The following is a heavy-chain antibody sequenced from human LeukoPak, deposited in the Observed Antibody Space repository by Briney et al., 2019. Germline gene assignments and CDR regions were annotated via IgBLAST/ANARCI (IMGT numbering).Heavy chain of an antibody. V-gene: IGHV3-30*04. Sequence: GRSLRLSCAASGFTFDYFAMHWVRKAPGKGLEWVTVISFDGRHKYYADSVKGRFTVSRDDSRATLYLQMNSLRADDTAVYYCARGPYYGSGSYYTVYYFDYWGQGTLVTVSS. J-gene: IGHJ4*02. CDR3: ARGPYYGSGSYYTVYYFDY. CDR2: ISFDGRHK. CDR1: GFTFDYFA. D-gene: IGHD3-10*01.